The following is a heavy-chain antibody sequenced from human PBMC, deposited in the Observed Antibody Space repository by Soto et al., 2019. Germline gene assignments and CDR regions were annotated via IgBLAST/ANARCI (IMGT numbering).Heavy chain of an antibody. CDR1: GYTFTSYD. D-gene: IGHD1-20*01. V-gene: IGHV1-8*01. J-gene: IGHJ6*03. Sequence: QVQLVQSGADVKKPGASVKVSCKASGYTFTSYDINWVRQATGQGLEWMGWMNPNSGNTGYAQKFQGRVTMTRNTSISTAYMELSSLRSEDTAVYYCARGDNWNPRGYYYYYMDVWGKGTTVTVSS. CDR2: MNPNSGNT. CDR3: ARGDNWNPRGYYYYYMDV.